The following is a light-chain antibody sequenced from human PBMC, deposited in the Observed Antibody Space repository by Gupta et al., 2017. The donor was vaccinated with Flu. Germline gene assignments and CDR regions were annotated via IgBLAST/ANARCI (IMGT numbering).Light chain of an antibody. J-gene: IGLJ2*01. CDR2: KDS. Sequence: SYELTQPPSVAVSPGQTARITGSGDALPKQYAYWYQQKPGQAPVLVIYKDSERPSGIPERFSGSSSGTTVTLTIXGXQAEDEXDYYCHSADSSGTYVVFGGGTKLTVL. CDR1: ALPKQY. CDR3: HSADSSGTYVV. V-gene: IGLV3-25*02.